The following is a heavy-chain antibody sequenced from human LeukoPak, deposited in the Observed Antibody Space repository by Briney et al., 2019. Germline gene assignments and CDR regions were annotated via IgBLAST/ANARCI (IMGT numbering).Heavy chain of an antibody. CDR2: MSSDGINT. CDR1: GFTFRRSG. V-gene: IGHV3-30*04. J-gene: IGHJ4*02. Sequence: GGSLRLSCAASGFTFRRSGVHWVRQAPGKGLEWVALMSSDGINTYYADSVKGRFTVSRDSSKDTLYLQMNSLRADDTAIYYCAKDHSGSGRAFEYWGQGTLVTVSS. CDR3: AKDHSGSGRAFEY. D-gene: IGHD2-15*01.